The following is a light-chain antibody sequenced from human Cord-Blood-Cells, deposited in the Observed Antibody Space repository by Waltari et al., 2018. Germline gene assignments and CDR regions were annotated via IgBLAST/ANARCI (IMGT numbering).Light chain of an antibody. CDR2: GAS. J-gene: IGKJ1*01. Sequence: EIVLTQSPGTLSLSPGERATLSCRASQRVSSSYLAWYQQKPGQAPRLLIYGASSRATGIPDRFSDSGSGTDFTLTISRLEPEDFAVYYCQQYGSSPWTFGQGTKVEIK. CDR1: QRVSSSY. V-gene: IGKV3-20*01. CDR3: QQYGSSPWT.